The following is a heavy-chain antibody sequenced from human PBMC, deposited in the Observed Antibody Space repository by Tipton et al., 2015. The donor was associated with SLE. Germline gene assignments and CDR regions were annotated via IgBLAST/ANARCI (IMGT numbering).Heavy chain of an antibody. CDR2: IYASGST. CDR3: ARALAGSGYFDLDY. Sequence: TLSLTCTVSGGSISSGSYPWSWIRKPAGKGLEWIGYIYASGSTHYNPSLKSRVTISIDTSNNLFYLRLMSVTAADTAVYYCARALAGSGYFDLDYWGQGTLVTVSS. CDR1: GGSISSGSYP. V-gene: IGHV4-61*10. D-gene: IGHD5-12*01. J-gene: IGHJ4*02.